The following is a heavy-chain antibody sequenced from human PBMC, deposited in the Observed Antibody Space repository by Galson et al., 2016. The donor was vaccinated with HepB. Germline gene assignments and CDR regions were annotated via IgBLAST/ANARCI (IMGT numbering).Heavy chain of an antibody. J-gene: IGHJ4*02. V-gene: IGHV3-30*18. D-gene: IGHD3-10*02. CDR2: DSLDGSMK. CDR1: GFLFRGYS. CDR3: AKRHEFCPPVGCSVDY. Sequence: SLRLSCAGSGFLFRGYSMHWVRQAPGKGLEWVAGDSLDGSMKFYSDSVRGRFTISRDNSNNMLFLQMDSLRPDDTAVYYCAKRHEFCPPVGCSVDYWGQGTLVSVSS.